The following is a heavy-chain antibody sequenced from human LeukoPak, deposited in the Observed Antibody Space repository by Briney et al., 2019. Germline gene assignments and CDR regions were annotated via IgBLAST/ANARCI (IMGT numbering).Heavy chain of an antibody. CDR2: ISSNGGST. V-gene: IGHV3-64*02. CDR1: GFTFSSYA. Sequence: GGSLRLSCAASGFTFSSYAMHWVRQAPGKGLEYVSAISSNGGSTYYADSVKGRFTISRDNSKNTLYLQMGSLRVEDTAVYYCTRDFGRSSYYFDFWGQGTLVTVSS. J-gene: IGHJ4*02. CDR3: TRDFGRSSYYFDF. D-gene: IGHD3-3*01.